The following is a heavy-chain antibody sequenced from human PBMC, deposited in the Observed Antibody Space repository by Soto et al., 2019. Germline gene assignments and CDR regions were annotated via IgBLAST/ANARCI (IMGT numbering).Heavy chain of an antibody. CDR3: ARVSLRGHLLGNFDY. J-gene: IGHJ4*02. D-gene: IGHD3-10*01. Sequence: QVPLVQSGAEVKKPGSSVKVSCKASGGTFNTHTISWVRQAPGQGLEWMGGIIPIFGTTNYAQNFQGRVTITADESTSTAYMELSSLISEDTAVYYCARVSLRGHLLGNFDYWGQGTLVTVSS. V-gene: IGHV1-69*01. CDR1: GGTFNTHT. CDR2: IIPIFGTT.